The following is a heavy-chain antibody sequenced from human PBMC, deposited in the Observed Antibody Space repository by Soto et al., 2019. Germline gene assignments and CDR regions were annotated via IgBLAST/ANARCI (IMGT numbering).Heavy chain of an antibody. CDR1: GGTFSRYA. CDR3: ARRLDCSSTRCFTSEAAFYYYGMDV. Sequence: QGQLVQSGAEVKKPGSSVKVSCKASGGTFSRYAISWVRQAPGQGLEWMGGLIPIFGTANYAQKFQGRVTITVYESTSPAYMELSRMRPYDTAVYYCARRLDCSSTRCFTSEAAFYYYGMDVWGQGTTVTVSS. D-gene: IGHD2-2*02. CDR2: LIPIFGTA. V-gene: IGHV1-69*01. J-gene: IGHJ6*02.